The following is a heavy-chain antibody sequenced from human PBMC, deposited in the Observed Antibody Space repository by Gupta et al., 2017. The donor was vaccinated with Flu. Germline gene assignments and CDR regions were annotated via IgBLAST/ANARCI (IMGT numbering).Heavy chain of an antibody. CDR1: GGSLSSFY. Sequence: QVQLQASGPGLVKPSETLSLPCNVSGGSLSSFYWSCIRQPPGKGLEWIGFIYYSGGTYYNPSLKSRVTMSIDTSKNQFSLKLSSVTAADTAVYYCARDRGSFLNYFYYYGMDVWGQGTTVTGSS. CDR2: IYYSGGT. V-gene: IGHV4-59*01. J-gene: IGHJ6*02. CDR3: ARDRGSFLNYFYYYGMDV. D-gene: IGHD1-26*01.